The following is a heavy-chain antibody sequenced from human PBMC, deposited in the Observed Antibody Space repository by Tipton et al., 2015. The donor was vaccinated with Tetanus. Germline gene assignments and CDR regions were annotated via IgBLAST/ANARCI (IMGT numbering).Heavy chain of an antibody. V-gene: IGHV4-39*01. CDR1: GGSLFSGSFY. CDR2: IYYNGNT. CDR3: ARTWGVWVTSIDAFDI. Sequence: TLSLTCSVSGGSLFSGSFYWAWLRQPPGKGLEWIGQIYYNGNTYYLSSPKSRVTISADTSNNQFSLSLRSVTAADTAVYYCARTWGVWVTSIDAFDIWGQGTKVAVSS. J-gene: IGHJ3*02. D-gene: IGHD3-16*01.